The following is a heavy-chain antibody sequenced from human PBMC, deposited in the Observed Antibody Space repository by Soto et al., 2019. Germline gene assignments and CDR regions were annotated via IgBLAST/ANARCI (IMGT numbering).Heavy chain of an antibody. CDR2: IYHSGST. CDR3: ARGGAPCSGGSCYSHYYFDY. V-gene: IGHV4-30-2*01. D-gene: IGHD2-15*01. Sequence: RSETLSLTCAVSGGSISSGGYSWSWIRQPPGKGLEWIGYIYHSGSTYYNPSLKSRVTISVDRSKNQFSLKLSSVTAADTAVYYCARGGAPCSGGSCYSHYYFDYWGQGTLVTV. CDR1: GGSISSGGYS. J-gene: IGHJ4*02.